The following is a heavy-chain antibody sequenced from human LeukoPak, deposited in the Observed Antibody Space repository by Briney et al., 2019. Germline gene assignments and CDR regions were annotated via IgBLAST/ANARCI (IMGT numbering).Heavy chain of an antibody. J-gene: IGHJ3*02. D-gene: IGHD5-24*01. V-gene: IGHV1-46*03. Sequence: ASVKVSCKASEYTFTSYYMHWVRQAPGQGLEWMGIINPSGGSTSYAQKFQGRVTMTRDTSTSTVYMELSSLRSEDTAVYYCARDLKRWLQSDAFDIWGQGTMVTVSS. CDR2: INPSGGST. CDR1: EYTFTSYY. CDR3: ARDLKRWLQSDAFDI.